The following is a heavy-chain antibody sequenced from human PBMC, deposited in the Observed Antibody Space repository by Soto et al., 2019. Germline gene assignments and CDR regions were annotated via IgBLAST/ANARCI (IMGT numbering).Heavy chain of an antibody. Sequence: SVKVSCKASGGTFSSYAISWVRQAPGQGLEWMGGIIPIFGTANYARKFQGRVTITADESTGTAYMELSSLRSEDTAVYYCAGGYSGYDPTDYYYYGMDVWGQGTTVTVSS. CDR3: AGGYSGYDPTDYYYYGMDV. J-gene: IGHJ6*02. D-gene: IGHD5-12*01. CDR1: GGTFSSYA. V-gene: IGHV1-69*13. CDR2: IIPIFGTA.